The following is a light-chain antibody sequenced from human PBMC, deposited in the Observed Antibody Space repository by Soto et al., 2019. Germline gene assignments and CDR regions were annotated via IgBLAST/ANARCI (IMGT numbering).Light chain of an antibody. Sequence: DIQLTQSPSFLSASIGDRVTITCRASQDISSYLAWYQLKPGKAPKLLISTASTLQSGVPSRFSGSGSGTEFTLTISSLQPEDFATYYCQHYNSYSEAFGQGTKVDIK. V-gene: IGKV1-9*01. CDR3: QHYNSYSEA. CDR2: TAS. J-gene: IGKJ1*01. CDR1: QDISSY.